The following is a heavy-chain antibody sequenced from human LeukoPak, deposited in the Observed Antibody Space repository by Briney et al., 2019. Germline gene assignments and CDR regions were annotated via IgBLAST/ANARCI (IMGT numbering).Heavy chain of an antibody. CDR3: ARDRHCANGVCHSPPGMDV. D-gene: IGHD2-8*01. CDR1: GFTFSRHG. CDR2: ISNDGSRK. J-gene: IGHJ6*02. Sequence: PGGSLGLSCAPSGFTFSRHGMHWVRQAPGKGLEWVAIISNDGSRKYYGHSVEGRFIISRDNSKNTLYLQMDSLRAEDTAVYYCARDRHCANGVCHSPPGMDVWGQGTTVTVSS. V-gene: IGHV3-30*03.